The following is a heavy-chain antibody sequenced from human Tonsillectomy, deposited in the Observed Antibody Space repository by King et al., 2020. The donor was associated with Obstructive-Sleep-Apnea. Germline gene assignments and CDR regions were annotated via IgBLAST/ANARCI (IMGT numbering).Heavy chain of an antibody. Sequence: QLQESGPGLVKPSETLSLTCRVSGCSMNTFYWSGIRQPAGKGLEWIGRIYTSGTTNCNPSLKSRVTMSVDTSKKQFSLKLSSVTAADTAVYYCAREFQDWGQGSLVTVSS. CDR3: AREFQD. CDR2: IYTSGTT. CDR1: GCSMNTFY. J-gene: IGHJ1*01. V-gene: IGHV4-4*07.